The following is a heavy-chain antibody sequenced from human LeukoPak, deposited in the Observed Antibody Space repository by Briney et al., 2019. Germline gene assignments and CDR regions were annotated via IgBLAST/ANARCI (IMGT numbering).Heavy chain of an antibody. CDR3: AKVSSGWTQPDY. D-gene: IGHD6-19*01. CDR2: ISGSGGST. CDR1: GFTFTAYA. V-gene: IGHV3-23*01. Sequence: PGGSLRLSCAASGFTFTAYAMNWVRQAPGKGLEWVSAISGSGGSTYYADSVKGRFTISRDNSKNTLYLQMNSLRAEDTAVYYCAKVSSGWTQPDYWGQGTLVTVSS. J-gene: IGHJ4*02.